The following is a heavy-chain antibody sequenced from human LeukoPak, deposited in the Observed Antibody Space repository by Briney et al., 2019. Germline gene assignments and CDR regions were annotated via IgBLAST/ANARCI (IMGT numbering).Heavy chain of an antibody. CDR2: ISSDSNYI. CDR1: GFTFSNYS. J-gene: IGHJ4*02. V-gene: IGHV3-21*01. Sequence: GGSLRLSCAASGFTFSNYSMNWVRQAPGEGLERVSSISSDSNYIYYADSIQGRFTISRDNAENSLYLQMNSLRAEDTAVYYCATLQLGPTTNYWGQGTLATVSS. CDR3: ATLQLGPTTNY. D-gene: IGHD1-26*01.